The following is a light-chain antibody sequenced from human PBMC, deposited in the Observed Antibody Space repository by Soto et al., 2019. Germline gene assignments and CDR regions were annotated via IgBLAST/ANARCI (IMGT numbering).Light chain of an antibody. V-gene: IGKV3-15*01. J-gene: IGKJ2*01. CDR3: QQYNNGAYT. Sequence: EIVMTQSPATLSVSPGERATLSCRASQSVSSNLAWYQQKPGQAPRLLIYGPSTRATGIPARFSGSGSGTEFTLTISSLQSEDFAVYYCQQYNNGAYTFGQGTKLEIK. CDR1: QSVSSN. CDR2: GPS.